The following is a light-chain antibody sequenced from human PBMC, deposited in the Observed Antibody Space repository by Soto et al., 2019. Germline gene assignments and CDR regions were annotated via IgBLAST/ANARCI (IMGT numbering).Light chain of an antibody. J-gene: IGKJ4*01. CDR2: DAP. CDR1: QSVSSL. V-gene: IGKV3-11*01. CDR3: QQRSNWPLT. Sequence: EIVLTQSPATLSLSPGERATLSCRASQSVSSLLAWYQQKSGQPPRLLVSDAPKRATGVPARFSGSGSGTDFTLIISSLEPEDFAVYYCQQRSNWPLTFGGGTKVEIK.